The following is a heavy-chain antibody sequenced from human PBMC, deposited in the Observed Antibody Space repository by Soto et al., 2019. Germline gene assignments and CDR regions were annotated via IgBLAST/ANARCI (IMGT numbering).Heavy chain of an antibody. CDR1: LYSFTSYG. V-gene: IGHV1-18*01. CDR2: ISTYNGNT. Sequence: ASEKVSCMASLYSFTSYGISWVRQAPGQGLEWMGWISTYNGNTKYAQKLQGRVTMTTDTSTSTAYMELRSLRSDDTAVFYCAREMVRGVGSDYWGQGTLVTVSS. J-gene: IGHJ4*02. D-gene: IGHD3-10*01. CDR3: AREMVRGVGSDY.